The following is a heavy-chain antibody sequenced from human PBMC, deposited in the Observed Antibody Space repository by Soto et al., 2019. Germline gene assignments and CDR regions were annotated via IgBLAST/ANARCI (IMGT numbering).Heavy chain of an antibody. D-gene: IGHD1-20*01. CDR1: GFTFSSYA. Sequence: EVQLLESGGGLVQPGGSLRLSCAASGFTFSSYAMSWVRQAPGKGLEWVSAISGSGGSTYYADSVKGRFTISRDNSKNALYQQMNSLRAEDVAVYYCAKDRGGNNWNAGGGGGYCDYWGQGTLVTVSS. CDR3: AKDRGGNNWNAGGGGGYCDY. V-gene: IGHV3-23*01. J-gene: IGHJ4*02. CDR2: ISGSGGST.